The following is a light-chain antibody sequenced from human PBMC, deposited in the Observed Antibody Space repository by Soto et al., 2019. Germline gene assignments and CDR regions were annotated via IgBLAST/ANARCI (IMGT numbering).Light chain of an antibody. CDR3: HKYNSALLT. V-gene: IGKV1-27*01. J-gene: IGKJ5*01. Sequence: DIQMTQSPSSLSASVGARVTITCRASQGIYNYLAWYQQKPGKAPKLLIYAASTLEAGVPSRFSGSGSGTDFTLTISSLQAEDVATYYCHKYNSALLTFGQGTRLEIK. CDR2: AAS. CDR1: QGIYNY.